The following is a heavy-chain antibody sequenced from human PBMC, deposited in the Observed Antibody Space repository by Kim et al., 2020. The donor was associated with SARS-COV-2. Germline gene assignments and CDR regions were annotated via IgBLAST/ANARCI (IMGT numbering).Heavy chain of an antibody. Sequence: GGSLRLSCAASGFTFGNYWMSWVRQAPGKGLEWVANIKQDGSEKYYVDSVKGRFTISRDNAKNSLYLQMSSLRAEDTAVYYCARGGVGVTESYWGQGTLVTVSS. CDR1: GFTFGNYW. J-gene: IGHJ4*02. CDR2: IKQDGSEK. V-gene: IGHV3-7*05. D-gene: IGHD1-26*01. CDR3: ARGGVGVTESY.